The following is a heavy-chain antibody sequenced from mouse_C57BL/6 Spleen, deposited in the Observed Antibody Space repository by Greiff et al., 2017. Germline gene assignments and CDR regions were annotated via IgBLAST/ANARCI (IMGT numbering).Heavy chain of an antibody. J-gene: IGHJ2*01. CDR1: GFSLTSYG. D-gene: IGHD2-3*01. CDR2: IWSDGST. CDR3: ARHGDGYYENYFDY. V-gene: IGHV2-6-1*01. Sequence: VQLQQSGPGLVAPSQSLSITCTVSGFSLTSYGVHWVRQPPGKGLEWLVVIWSDGSTTYNSALKSRLSISKDNSKSQVFLKMNSLQTDDTAMYYCARHGDGYYENYFDYWGQGTTLTVSS.